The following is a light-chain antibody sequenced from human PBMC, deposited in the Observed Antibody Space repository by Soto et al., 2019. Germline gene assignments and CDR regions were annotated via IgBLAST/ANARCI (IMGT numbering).Light chain of an antibody. J-gene: IGKJ3*01. CDR3: QLYGSSRIFT. V-gene: IGKV3-20*01. CDR1: QSVTTSY. Sequence: EIVLTQSPGTLSLSPGERATLSCRASQSVTTSYLAWYQQKPGQAPRLLIYGASSRATGIPDRFSGSGSGTDFTLTISRLEPEDFAVYFCQLYGSSRIFTFGPGTKVDIK. CDR2: GAS.